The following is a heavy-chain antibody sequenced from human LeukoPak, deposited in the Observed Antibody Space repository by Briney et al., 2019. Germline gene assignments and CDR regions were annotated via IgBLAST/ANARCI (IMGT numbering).Heavy chain of an antibody. CDR1: GYTFTVYY. Sequence: ASVNVSCKSSGYTFTVYYMHWVRQAPGQGLAWMGWINPNSGGTNYAQKFQGRVTMTRDTSISTAYMELSRLRSDDTAVYYCARDNGWYDNNWFDPWGQGTLVTVSS. V-gene: IGHV1-2*02. D-gene: IGHD6-19*01. CDR2: INPNSGGT. J-gene: IGHJ5*02. CDR3: ARDNGWYDNNWFDP.